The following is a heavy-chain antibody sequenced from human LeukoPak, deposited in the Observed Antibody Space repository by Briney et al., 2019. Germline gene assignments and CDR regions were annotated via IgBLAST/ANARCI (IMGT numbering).Heavy chain of an antibody. CDR1: GGSISSGGYY. D-gene: IGHD4-11*01. J-gene: IGHJ4*02. CDR3: ARGGLQYIHWVY. CDR2: IYHSGST. Sequence: PSETLSLTCTVSGGSISSGGYYWSWIRQPPGKGLEWIGYIYHSGSTYYNPSLKSRVTISVDRSKNQFSLKLSSVTAADTAVYYCARGGLQYIHWVYWGQGTLVTVSS. V-gene: IGHV4-30-2*01.